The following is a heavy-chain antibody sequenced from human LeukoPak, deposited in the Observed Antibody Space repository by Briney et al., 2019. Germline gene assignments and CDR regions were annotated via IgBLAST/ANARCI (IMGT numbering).Heavy chain of an antibody. CDR1: GFTFSDYY. D-gene: IGHD6-13*01. J-gene: IGHJ4*02. V-gene: IGHV3-11*01. Sequence: GGSLRLSCAASGFTFSDYYMSWIRQAPGKGLEWLSHISEGGDTIFYADSVKGRFTISRDNSKNTVYLQMSSLRAEDTAVYYCAKEGGYAGSWYEGYFDYWGQGTLVIVSS. CDR2: ISEGGDTI. CDR3: AKEGGYAGSWYEGYFDY.